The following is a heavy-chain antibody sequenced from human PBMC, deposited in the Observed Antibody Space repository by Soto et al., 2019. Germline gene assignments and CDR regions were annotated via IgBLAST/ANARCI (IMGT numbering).Heavy chain of an antibody. J-gene: IGHJ4*02. V-gene: IGHV4-34*02. Sequence: QVQLQHWGAGLLKPSETLSLTCAVYGGSFSGSYWSWIRQPLGKGLEWIGEINDSGSINYNPSLSSRVAISVDTSRNQFSLRLSSVTAADTALYYCVTGRGPENYWGQGTLVTVSS. CDR2: INDSGSI. D-gene: IGHD3-10*01. CDR1: GGSFSGSY. CDR3: VTGRGPENY.